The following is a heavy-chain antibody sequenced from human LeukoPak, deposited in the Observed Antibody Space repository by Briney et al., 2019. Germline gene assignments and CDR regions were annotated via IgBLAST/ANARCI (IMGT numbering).Heavy chain of an antibody. CDR2: INPNSGGT. CDR3: ARDDLPPEILYYYYYGMDV. CDR1: GYTFTGYY. Sequence: GASVKVSCKASGYTFTGYYMHWVRQAPGQGLEWMGWINPNSGGTNYAQKFQGRVTMTRDTSISTAYMELSRLRSDDTAVYYCARDDLPPEILYYYYYGMDVWGQGTTVTVSS. J-gene: IGHJ6*02. D-gene: IGHD5-24*01. V-gene: IGHV1-2*02.